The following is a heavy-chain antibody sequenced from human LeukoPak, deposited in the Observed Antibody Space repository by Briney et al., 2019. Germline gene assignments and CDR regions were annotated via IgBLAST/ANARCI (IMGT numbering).Heavy chain of an antibody. J-gene: IGHJ4*02. CDR2: MNPNSGNT. CDR1: GYTFTTYD. CDR3: ARAERLDY. Sequence: VASVKVSCKASGYTFTTYDITWMRQATGQGLEWMGWMNPNSGNTAYAQKFQGRVTITRNTSISTAYMELSSLRSEDTAVYYCARAERLDYWGQGTLVAVSS. V-gene: IGHV1-8*03. D-gene: IGHD1-1*01.